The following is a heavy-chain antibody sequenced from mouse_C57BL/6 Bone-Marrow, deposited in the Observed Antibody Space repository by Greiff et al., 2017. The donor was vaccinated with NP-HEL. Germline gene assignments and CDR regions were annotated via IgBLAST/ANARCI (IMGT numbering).Heavy chain of an antibody. CDR2: IHPSDSDT. D-gene: IGHD1-1*01. J-gene: IGHJ4*01. CDR3: ASITTVVEYYAMDY. V-gene: IGHV1-74*01. CDR1: GYTFTSYW. Sequence: VKLQQPGAELVKPGASVKVSCKASGYTFTSYWMHWVKQRPGQGLEWIGRIHPSDSDTNYNQKFKGKATLTVDKSSSTAYMQLSSLTSEDSAVYYCASITTVVEYYAMDYWGQGTSVTVSS.